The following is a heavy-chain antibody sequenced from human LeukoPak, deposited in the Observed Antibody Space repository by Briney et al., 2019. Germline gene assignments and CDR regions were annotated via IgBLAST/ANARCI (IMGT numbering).Heavy chain of an antibody. J-gene: IGHJ4*02. D-gene: IGHD5-24*01. CDR1: GYTLTELS. Sequence: ASVKVSCKVSGYTLTELSMHWVRQAPGKGLEWMGGFDPEDGETIYAQKFQGRVTMTEDTSTDTAYMELSSLRSEDTAVYYCARAEMATMKFDYWGQGTLVTVSS. CDR3: ARAEMATMKFDY. V-gene: IGHV1-24*01. CDR2: FDPEDGET.